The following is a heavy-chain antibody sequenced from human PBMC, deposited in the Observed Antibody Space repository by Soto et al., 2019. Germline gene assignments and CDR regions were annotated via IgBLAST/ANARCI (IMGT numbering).Heavy chain of an antibody. CDR1: GFTFSSYA. Sequence: EVQLLESGGGLVRPGGSLRLSCAASGFTFSSYAMSWVRQAPGKGLEWVSTISGSDGRTYSTDSVKGRFPISRDNSRNTAYLQMNSLSVEDTAVYYCAKGVSQYTPLALFDYWGRGTLVTVSS. J-gene: IGHJ4*02. V-gene: IGHV3-23*01. CDR3: AKGVSQYTPLALFDY. D-gene: IGHD5-18*01. CDR2: ISGSDGRT.